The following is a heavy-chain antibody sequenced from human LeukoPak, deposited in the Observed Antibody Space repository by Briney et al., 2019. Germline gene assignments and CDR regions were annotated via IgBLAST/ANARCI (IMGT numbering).Heavy chain of an antibody. CDR3: ARVRYGGHHSHPGELDY. V-gene: IGHV4-34*01. CDR2: INHSGST. CDR1: GGSFSGYY. Sequence: PSETLSLTCAVYGGSFSGYYWSWIRQPPGKGLEWIGEINHSGSTNYNPSLKSRVTISVDTSKNQFSLKLSSVTAADTAVYYCARVRYGGHHSHPGELDYWGQGTLVTVSS. D-gene: IGHD5-18*01. J-gene: IGHJ4*02.